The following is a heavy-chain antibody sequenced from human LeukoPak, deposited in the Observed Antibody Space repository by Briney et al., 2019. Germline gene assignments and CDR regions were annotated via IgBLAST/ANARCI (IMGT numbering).Heavy chain of an antibody. Sequence: SVKVSCTASGGTFSSYAISWVRQAPGQGLEWMGGIIPIFGTANYAQKFQGRVTITADESTSTAYMELSSLRSEDTAVYYCARDRMVYTPDEAENYFDYWGQGTLVTVSS. CDR2: IIPIFGTA. CDR1: GGTFSSYA. J-gene: IGHJ4*02. CDR3: ARDRMVYTPDEAENYFDY. D-gene: IGHD2-8*01. V-gene: IGHV1-69*13.